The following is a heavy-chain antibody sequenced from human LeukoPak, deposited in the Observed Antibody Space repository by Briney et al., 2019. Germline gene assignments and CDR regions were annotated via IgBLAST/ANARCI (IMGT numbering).Heavy chain of an antibody. D-gene: IGHD3-22*01. CDR1: GFTFSSYW. J-gene: IGHJ3*02. CDR3: ARDLNSSGYYADAFDI. Sequence: GGFLRLSCAASGFTFSSYWMHWVRQAPGKGLVWVSRINSDGSSTNYADSVKGRFTISRDNAKNTLYLQMNSLRVEDTAVYYCARDLNSSGYYADAFDIWGQGTMVTVSS. CDR2: INSDGSST. V-gene: IGHV3-74*01.